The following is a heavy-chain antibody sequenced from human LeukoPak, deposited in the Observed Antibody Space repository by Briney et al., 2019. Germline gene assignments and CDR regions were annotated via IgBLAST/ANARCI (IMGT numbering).Heavy chain of an antibody. CDR2: INTNTGNP. V-gene: IGHV7-4-1*02. Sequence: GASVKVSCKASGYTFTSNALGWVRQAPGQGLEWMGWINTNTGNPTYAQGFTGRFVFSLDTSVSTAYLQISSLKAEDTAVYYCAREGGLYSSSSSWGLFDYWGQGTLVTVSS. CDR1: GYTFTSNA. CDR3: AREGGLYSSSSSWGLFDY. D-gene: IGHD6-6*01. J-gene: IGHJ4*02.